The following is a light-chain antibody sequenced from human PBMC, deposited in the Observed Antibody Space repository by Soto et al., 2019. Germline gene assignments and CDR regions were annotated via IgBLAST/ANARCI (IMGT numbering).Light chain of an antibody. CDR3: QQYYSTPRT. J-gene: IGKJ1*01. CDR1: QAVFDKSNNRDH. V-gene: IGKV4-1*01. CDR2: WAS. Sequence: DIVMTQSPHSLVVSLGERATINCKSSQAVFDKSNNRDHLAWYQQTTGQAPRLLIYWASTRESGVANRFSGSGSGTDFTLTISSLQAEDVAVYYCQQYYSTPRTLGHGTKVEIK.